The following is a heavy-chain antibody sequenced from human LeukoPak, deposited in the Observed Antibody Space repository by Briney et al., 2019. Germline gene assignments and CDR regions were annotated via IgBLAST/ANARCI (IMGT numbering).Heavy chain of an antibody. CDR1: GFTFSSYS. J-gene: IGHJ5*02. D-gene: IGHD3-22*01. Sequence: GGSLRLSCAPSGFTFSSYSMNWVRQAPGKGLEWVSYISTSSNTIHYADSVKGRFTISRNNAQNSPYLQMTSLRDEDTVVYYCARDRGTSGYLPWGQGTLVTVSS. CDR2: ISTSSNTI. V-gene: IGHV3-48*02. CDR3: ARDRGTSGYLP.